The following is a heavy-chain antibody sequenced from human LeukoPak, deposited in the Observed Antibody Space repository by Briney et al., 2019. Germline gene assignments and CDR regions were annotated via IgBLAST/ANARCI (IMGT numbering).Heavy chain of an antibody. CDR3: ARDGWFGELASYYFDY. V-gene: IGHV3-9*01. D-gene: IGHD3-10*01. J-gene: IGHJ4*02. Sequence: GRSLRLSCAASGFTFDDYAMHWVRQAPGKGLEWVSGISWNSGSIGYADSVKGRFTISRDNSQNTLYLQMNSLRAEDTAVYYCARDGWFGELASYYFDYWGQGTLVTVSS. CDR1: GFTFDDYA. CDR2: ISWNSGSI.